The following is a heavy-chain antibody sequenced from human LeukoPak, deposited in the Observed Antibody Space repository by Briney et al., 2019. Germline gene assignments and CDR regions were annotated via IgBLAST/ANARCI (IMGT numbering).Heavy chain of an antibody. V-gene: IGHV3-66*02. CDR2: IYTDGRT. Sequence: TGGSLRLFCAASGLTVSINYMTWLRQAPEKGLKWVSVIYTDGRTYYADSVRGRFTISRDNSKNTVYLQMNTLTTEDTAVYYCARVDTGRGGGWVPFDYWGQGTPVTVSS. D-gene: IGHD3-10*01. J-gene: IGHJ4*02. CDR1: GLTVSINY. CDR3: ARVDTGRGGGWVPFDY.